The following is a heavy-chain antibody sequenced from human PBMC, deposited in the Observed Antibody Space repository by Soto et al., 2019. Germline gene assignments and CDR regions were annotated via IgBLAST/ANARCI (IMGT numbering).Heavy chain of an antibody. D-gene: IGHD6-6*01. CDR3: ARGSSIAGLSYGMDV. J-gene: IGHJ6*02. CDR2: NYYSGIT. CDR1: GGSISSGGYY. Sequence: QVQLQESGPGLVKPSQTLSLTCTVSGGSISSGGYYWTWIRQHPGKGLEWLGYNYYSGITYYNPSLKSRVTISLDTSNTPFSLTLSSVTAAATAVYYCARGSSIAGLSYGMDVWGQGTTVTVSS. V-gene: IGHV4-31*03.